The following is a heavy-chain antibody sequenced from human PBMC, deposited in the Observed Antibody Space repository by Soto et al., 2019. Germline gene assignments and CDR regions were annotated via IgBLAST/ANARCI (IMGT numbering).Heavy chain of an antibody. CDR2: IYYSGGT. CDR1: GGSISSYY. J-gene: IGHJ4*02. Sequence: PSETLSLTCTVSGGSISSYYWSWIRQPPGKGLEWIGYIYYSGGTNYNPSLKSRVTISVDTSKNQFSLKLNSMTAADTAVYYCARHNYGSGSTYFDYWGQGTLVTVSS. D-gene: IGHD3-10*01. CDR3: ARHNYGSGSTYFDY. V-gene: IGHV4-59*08.